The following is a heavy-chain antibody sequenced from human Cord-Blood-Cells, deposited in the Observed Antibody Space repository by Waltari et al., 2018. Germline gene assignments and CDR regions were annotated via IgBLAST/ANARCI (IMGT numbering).Heavy chain of an antibody. CDR1: GYTFTGYY. D-gene: IGHD3-10*01. CDR3: ARLNYYGSGSYYNFDY. V-gene: IGHV1-2*02. J-gene: IGHJ4*02. CDR2: INPNSGGT. Sequence: QVQLVQSGAEVKKPGASVKVSCKASGYTFTGYYMHWVRQAPGQGLEWMGWINPNSGGTNYAQKIQGRVTMTRDTSISTAYMELSRLRSDDTAVYYCARLNYYGSGSYYNFDYWGQGTLVTVSS.